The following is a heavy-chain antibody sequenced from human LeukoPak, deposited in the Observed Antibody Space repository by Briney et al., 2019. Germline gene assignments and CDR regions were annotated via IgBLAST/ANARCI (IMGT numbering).Heavy chain of an antibody. CDR3: ARGYYYDSSGYFDY. D-gene: IGHD3-22*01. Sequence: SETLSLTCAVYGGSFSGYYWSWIRQPPGKGLEWIGEINHSGSTNYNPSLKSRVTISVDASKNQFSLKLSSVTAADTAVYYCARGYYYDSSGYFDYWGQGTLVTVSS. V-gene: IGHV4-34*01. J-gene: IGHJ4*02. CDR2: INHSGST. CDR1: GGSFSGYY.